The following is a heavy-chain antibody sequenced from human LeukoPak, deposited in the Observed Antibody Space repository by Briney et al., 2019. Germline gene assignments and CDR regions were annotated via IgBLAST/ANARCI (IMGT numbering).Heavy chain of an antibody. CDR2: ISSSGSTI. CDR3: ARSSGLVHNPPNWFDP. Sequence: GGSLRLSCAASGFTFSDYYMSWIRQAPGKGLEWVSYISSSGSTIYYADSVKGRFTISRDNAKNPLYLQMNSLRAEDTAVYYCARSSGLVHNPPNWFDPWGQGTLVTVSS. J-gene: IGHJ5*02. D-gene: IGHD6-19*01. V-gene: IGHV3-11*01. CDR1: GFTFSDYY.